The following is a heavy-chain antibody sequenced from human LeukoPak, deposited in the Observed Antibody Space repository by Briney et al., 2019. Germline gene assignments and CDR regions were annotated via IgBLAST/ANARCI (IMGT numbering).Heavy chain of an antibody. CDR1: GFTFSNYW. V-gene: IGHV3-7*01. J-gene: IGHJ4*02. Sequence: GGSLRLSYAASGFTFSNYWMSWVRQAPGKGLEWVANIKQDGSEKYYVDSVKGRFTISRDNAKNSLHLQMNSLRADDTAVYYCASDRDYYDSTGYLFDYWAQRTLVTVSS. D-gene: IGHD3-22*01. CDR2: IKQDGSEK. CDR3: ASDRDYYDSTGYLFDY.